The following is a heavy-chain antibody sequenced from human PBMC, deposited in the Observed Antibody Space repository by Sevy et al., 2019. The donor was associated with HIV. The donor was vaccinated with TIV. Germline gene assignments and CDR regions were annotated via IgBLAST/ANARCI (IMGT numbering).Heavy chain of an antibody. CDR2: ISSSGSTI. CDR3: AREGCSSTSCSRGAGNWFDP. D-gene: IGHD2-2*01. CDR1: GFTFSSYE. Sequence: GGSLRLSCAASGFTFSSYEMNWVRQAPGKGLEWASYISSSGSTIYYADSVKGRFTISRDNAKNSLYLQMNSLRAEDTAVYYCAREGCSSTSCSRGAGNWFDPWGQGTLVTVSS. V-gene: IGHV3-48*03. J-gene: IGHJ5*02.